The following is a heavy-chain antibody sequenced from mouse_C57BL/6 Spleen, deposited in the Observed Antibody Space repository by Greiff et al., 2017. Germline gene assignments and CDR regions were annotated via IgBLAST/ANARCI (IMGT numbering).Heavy chain of an antibody. Sequence: VQLQQSGAELVKPGASVKISCKASGYAFSSYWMNWVKQRPGQGLEWIGQIYPGDGDTNYNRKFKGKATLTADKSSSTAYMQLSSLTSEDSAVYFCARSGDYYYFDYWGQGTTLTVSS. D-gene: IGHD1-1*01. V-gene: IGHV1-80*01. J-gene: IGHJ2*01. CDR1: GYAFSSYW. CDR2: IYPGDGDT. CDR3: ARSGDYYYFDY.